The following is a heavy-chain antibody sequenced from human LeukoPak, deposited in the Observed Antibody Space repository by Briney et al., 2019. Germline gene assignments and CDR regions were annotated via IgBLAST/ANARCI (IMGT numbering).Heavy chain of an antibody. D-gene: IGHD2-15*01. Sequence: SETLSLTCTVSGGSISSYYWSWIRQPPGKGLEWIGYIYYSGSTNYNPSLKSRVTISLDTSKNQFSLKLSSVTAADTAVYYCARHGGYCSGASCYHYWGQGTLVTVSS. CDR1: GGSISSYY. CDR3: ARHGGYCSGASCYHY. J-gene: IGHJ4*02. CDR2: IYYSGST. V-gene: IGHV4-59*08.